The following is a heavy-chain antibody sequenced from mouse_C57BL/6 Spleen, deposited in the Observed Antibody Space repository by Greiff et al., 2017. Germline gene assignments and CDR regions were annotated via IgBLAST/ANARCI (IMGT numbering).Heavy chain of an antibody. V-gene: IGHV1-42*01. Sequence: VQLQQSGPELVKPGASVKISCKASGYSFTGYYMNWVKQSPEKSLEWIGEINPSTGGTTYNQKFKAKATLTVDKSSSTAYMQLKSLTSEDSAVYYCARTVGYFDYWGQGTTLTVSS. CDR2: INPSTGGT. J-gene: IGHJ2*01. CDR1: GYSFTGYY. D-gene: IGHD1-1*01. CDR3: ARTVGYFDY.